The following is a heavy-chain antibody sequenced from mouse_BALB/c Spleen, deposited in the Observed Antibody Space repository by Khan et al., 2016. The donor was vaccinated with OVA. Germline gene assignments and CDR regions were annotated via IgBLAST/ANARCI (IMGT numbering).Heavy chain of an antibody. V-gene: IGHV14-1*02. J-gene: IGHJ3*01. CDR3: TRSGYSAWFAY. Sequence: VQLQQSGAELVRPGALVKLSCKASGFNIKDYYMHWVKQRPEQGLEWIGWNDPENGETVYDPKFQGKANITADTSSKTAYLQCSSLTSEDTAVYYCTRSGYSAWFAYWGQGTPVTVS. CDR1: GFNIKDYY. CDR2: NDPENGET.